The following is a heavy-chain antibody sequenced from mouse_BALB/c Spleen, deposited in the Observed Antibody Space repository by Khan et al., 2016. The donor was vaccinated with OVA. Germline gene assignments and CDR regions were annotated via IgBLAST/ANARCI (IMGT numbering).Heavy chain of an antibody. CDR3: ARGNCARFAY. D-gene: IGHD2-1*01. J-gene: IGHJ3*01. V-gene: IGHV5-17*02. CDR1: GFTFSSFG. CDR2: ISSDSITL. Sequence: EVQVVESGGGLVQPGGSRKLACAASGFTFSSFGMHWVRQAPEKGLEWVAYISSDSITLYYADTVKGRFTISIDNPRNTLFLQMTSLRSEDTAMYYCARGNCARFAYWGQGTLVTVSA.